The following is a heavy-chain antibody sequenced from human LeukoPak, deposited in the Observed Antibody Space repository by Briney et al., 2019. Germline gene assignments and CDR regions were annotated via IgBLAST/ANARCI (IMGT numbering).Heavy chain of an antibody. CDR2: IQHSGSMYERGST. CDR3: ARNYSKSPGEDHGLKYFDY. CDR1: GSSISSGYY. V-gene: IGHV4-38-2*01. Sequence: SETLSLTCAVSGSSISSGYYWGWIRQPPGKGLEWIGSIQHSGSMYERGSTYFNPSLKSRVTISVDTSKNQFSLQLRFVTAADTAVYYCARNYSKSPGEDHGLKYFDYWGQVSLVTVSS. D-gene: IGHD3-10*01. J-gene: IGHJ4*02.